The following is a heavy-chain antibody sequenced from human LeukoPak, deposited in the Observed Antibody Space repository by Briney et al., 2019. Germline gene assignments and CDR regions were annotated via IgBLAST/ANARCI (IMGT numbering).Heavy chain of an antibody. CDR1: GYTFTSYG. Sequence: ASVKVSCKASGYTFTSYGISWVRQAPGRGLEWMGWISAYNGNTNYAQKLQGRVTMTTDTSTSTAYMELRSLRSDDTAVYYCARVAARTDSSGYQTDYWGQGTLVTVSS. CDR3: ARVAARTDSSGYQTDY. J-gene: IGHJ4*02. D-gene: IGHD3-22*01. CDR2: ISAYNGNT. V-gene: IGHV1-18*01.